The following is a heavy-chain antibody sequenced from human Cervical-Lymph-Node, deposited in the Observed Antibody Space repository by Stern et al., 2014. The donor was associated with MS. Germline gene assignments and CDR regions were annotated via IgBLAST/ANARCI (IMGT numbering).Heavy chain of an antibody. CDR2: VWNDGSKE. Sequence: VQLVESGGGVVQPGRSLSLSCVASGLTFSTSVMHLVRQAPGKGLEWVAVVWNDGSKEHFTESVKGRFSTSRDTAKNTLHLQMSSLRAEDTAVYFCATSTASDAFDIWGQGTLVTVSS. V-gene: IGHV3-33*01. CDR1: GLTFSTSV. J-gene: IGHJ3*02. D-gene: IGHD2/OR15-2a*01. CDR3: ATSTASDAFDI.